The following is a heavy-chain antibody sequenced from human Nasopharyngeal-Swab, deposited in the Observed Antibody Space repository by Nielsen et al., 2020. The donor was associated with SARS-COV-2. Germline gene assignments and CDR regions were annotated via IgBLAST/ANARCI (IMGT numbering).Heavy chain of an antibody. CDR1: GGTFSSYA. CDR2: IIPIFGTA. J-gene: IGHJ5*02. D-gene: IGHD3-9*01. V-gene: IGHV1-69*13. Sequence: SVKVSCKASGGTFSSYAISWVRQAPGQGLEWMGGIIPIFGTANYAQKFQGRVTITADESTSTAYMELSSLRSEDTAVYYCARDLSGPPAGIYDILTGYLGPGWFDPWGQGTLVTVSS. CDR3: ARDLSGPPAGIYDILTGYLGPGWFDP.